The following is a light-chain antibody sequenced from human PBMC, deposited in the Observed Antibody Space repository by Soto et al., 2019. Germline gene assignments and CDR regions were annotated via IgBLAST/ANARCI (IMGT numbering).Light chain of an antibody. Sequence: QSALTQPASVSGSPGQSITISCTGTSSDVGGYNYVSWYQQHPGKAPKLMIYDVSNRPSGGSNRFSGSKSGNTASLTISGLQAEDEADYYCISYTSSSTLYVFGTGTKLTVL. J-gene: IGLJ1*01. CDR2: DVS. CDR3: ISYTSSSTLYV. V-gene: IGLV2-14*01. CDR1: SSDVGGYNY.